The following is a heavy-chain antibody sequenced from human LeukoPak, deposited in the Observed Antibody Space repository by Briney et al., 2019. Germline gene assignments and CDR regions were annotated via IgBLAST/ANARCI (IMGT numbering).Heavy chain of an antibody. Sequence: GGSLRLSCAASGFTFSSYVIHWVRQAPGKGREWVAVVSYDGSKKYYADSVKGRFTISRDNSKNTLYLQMNSLRAEDTAVYYCARDIVAAASYWGQGTLVTVSS. CDR2: VSYDGSKK. V-gene: IGHV3-30-3*01. D-gene: IGHD6-13*01. CDR1: GFTFSSYV. CDR3: ARDIVAAASY. J-gene: IGHJ4*02.